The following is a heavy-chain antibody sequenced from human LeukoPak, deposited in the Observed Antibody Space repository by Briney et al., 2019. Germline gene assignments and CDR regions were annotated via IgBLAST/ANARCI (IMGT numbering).Heavy chain of an antibody. CDR3: ARGGSGLYDILTGQEFDY. Sequence: GGSLRLSCAASGFTFGDYYMTWIRQAPGKGLEWVSYISSSGSTIYYADSVKGRFTISKDNAKNSLYLQMDSLRAGDTAVYYCARGGSGLYDILTGQEFDYWGQGTLVTVSS. CDR2: ISSSGSTI. J-gene: IGHJ4*02. V-gene: IGHV3-11*04. D-gene: IGHD3-9*01. CDR1: GFTFGDYY.